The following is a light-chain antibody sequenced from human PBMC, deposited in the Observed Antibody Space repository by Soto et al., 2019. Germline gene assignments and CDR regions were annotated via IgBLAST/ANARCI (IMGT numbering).Light chain of an antibody. CDR1: QSVTSNY. V-gene: IGKV3-20*01. Sequence: EIVLTQSPGTLSLSPGERATLSCRASQSVTSNYLAWYQQKPGQAPRLLLFGASIRDTGIPDRFSGSGSGTDFTLTIRRLESEDFAAYYCQQYGSSPGTFGQGTKVDIK. CDR2: GAS. J-gene: IGKJ1*01. CDR3: QQYGSSPGT.